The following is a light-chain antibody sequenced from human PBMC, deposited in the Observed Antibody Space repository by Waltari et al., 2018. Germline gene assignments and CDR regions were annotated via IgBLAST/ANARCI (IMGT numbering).Light chain of an antibody. CDR1: QDISNY. Sequence: DIQMTQSPSSLSASVGDRVTITCQASQDISNYLNWYQKKPGKAPKLLIYDASNLETGVPSRFSGSGSGTDCTFTISSLQPEDIATYYCQQYDNLPPRETIPITVGQGTRLEIK. CDR3: QQYDNLPPRETIPIT. CDR2: DAS. J-gene: IGKJ5*01. V-gene: IGKV1-33*01.